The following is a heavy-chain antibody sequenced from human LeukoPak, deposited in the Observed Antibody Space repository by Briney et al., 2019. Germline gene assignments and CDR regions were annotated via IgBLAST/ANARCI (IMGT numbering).Heavy chain of an antibody. J-gene: IGHJ6*03. V-gene: IGHV4-4*08. CDR1: GGSISSYY. CDR2: IYTSGST. D-gene: IGHD3-10*01. CDR3: ARDRGTMVRGVIGLSYYYYMDV. Sequence: SETLSLTCTVSGGSISSYYWSWIRQPPGKGLEWIGYIYTSGSTNYNPSLKSRVTISVDTSKNQFSLKLSSVTAADTAVYYCARDRGTMVRGVIGLSYYYYMDVWGKGTTVTISS.